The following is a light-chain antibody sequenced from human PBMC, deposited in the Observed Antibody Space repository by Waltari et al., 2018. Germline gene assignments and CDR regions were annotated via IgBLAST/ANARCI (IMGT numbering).Light chain of an antibody. J-gene: IGLJ2*01. CDR3: QSAHSNGSDVV. Sequence: SYELTQPPSVSVSPGQTARLTCSGEALSKQFGFGYQQKSGRAPVLRIYKDSGRPSGIPERFSGSSSGTTVTLTISAVQPEDEADYYRQSAHSNGSDVVFGGGTKLTVL. CDR2: KDS. V-gene: IGLV3-25*03. CDR1: ALSKQF.